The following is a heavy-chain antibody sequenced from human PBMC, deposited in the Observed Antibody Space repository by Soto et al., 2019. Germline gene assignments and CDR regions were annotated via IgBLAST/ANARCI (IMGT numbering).Heavy chain of an antibody. Sequence: SVKVSCKASGGTFSSYAISWVRQAPGQGLEWMGGIIPIFGTANYAQKFQGRVTITADESTSTAYMELSSLRAEDTAVYYCARDSPLVGEALPDAFDIWGQGTMVTVSS. J-gene: IGHJ3*02. V-gene: IGHV1-69*13. CDR2: IIPIFGTA. CDR3: ARDSPLVGEALPDAFDI. CDR1: GGTFSSYA. D-gene: IGHD2-2*01.